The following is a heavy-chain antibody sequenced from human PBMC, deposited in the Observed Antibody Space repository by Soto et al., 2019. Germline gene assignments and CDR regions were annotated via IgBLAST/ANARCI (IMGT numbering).Heavy chain of an antibody. CDR1: GFTFASYH. D-gene: IGHD2-21*02. CDR2: INASNGDT. CDR3: AREGSVGMTQMRFFDY. J-gene: IGHJ4*02. Sequence: GASVKVSCEASGFTFASYHIHWVRQAPGQGLEWMAIINASNGDTAYAQKWRGRVTLTRDTSTTTVYMELSSLTSEDTALFYCAREGSVGMTQMRFFDYWGRGTLVTVSS. V-gene: IGHV1-46*04.